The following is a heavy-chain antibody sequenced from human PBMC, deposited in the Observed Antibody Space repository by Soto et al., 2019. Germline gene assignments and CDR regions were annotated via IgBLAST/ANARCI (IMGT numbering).Heavy chain of an antibody. D-gene: IGHD5-12*01. CDR3: AKALPRRGYSGYGDDYGDYAPDY. CDR2: ISGSGGST. V-gene: IGHV3-23*01. Sequence: GGSLRLSCAASGFTFSSYAMSWVRQAPGKGLEWVSAISGSGGSTYYADSVKGRFTISRDNSKNTLYLQMNSLRAEDTAVYYCAKALPRRGYSGYGDDYGDYAPDYWGQGTLVTVSS. CDR1: GFTFSSYA. J-gene: IGHJ4*02.